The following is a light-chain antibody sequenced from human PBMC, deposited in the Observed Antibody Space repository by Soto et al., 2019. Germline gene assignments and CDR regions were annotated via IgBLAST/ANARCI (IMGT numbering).Light chain of an antibody. CDR3: LQGYNYPRT. CDR2: GAS. J-gene: IGKJ1*01. CDR1: QGIRNE. Sequence: AIQMTQSPSSLSASVGDRVTITCRASQGIRNELGWYQQKPGKAPKVLIYGASTLQSGVPSRFSGSGSGTDFTLTISSLQPEDFATYYCLQGYNYPRTFGQGTKVELK. V-gene: IGKV1-6*01.